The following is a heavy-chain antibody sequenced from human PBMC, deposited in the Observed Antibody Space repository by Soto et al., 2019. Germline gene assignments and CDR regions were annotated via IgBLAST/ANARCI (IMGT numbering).Heavy chain of an antibody. J-gene: IGHJ4*02. CDR2: ISYDGSNK. V-gene: IGHV3-30*03. Sequence: QVQLVESGGGVVQPGRSLRLSCAASGFTFSSYGMHWVRQAPGKGLEWVAVISYDGSNKYYADSVKGRFTISRDNXXXXXXXXXXXXXXXXXXXXXXXXXXXXXXXDYWGQGTLVTVSS. CDR3: XXXXXXXXXDY. CDR1: GFTFSSYG.